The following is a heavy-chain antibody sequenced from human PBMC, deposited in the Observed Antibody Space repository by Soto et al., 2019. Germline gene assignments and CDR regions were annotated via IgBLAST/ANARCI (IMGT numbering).Heavy chain of an antibody. CDR2: ISGSGGST. CDR3: AKMMLAYDSSGYYVNPYYFDY. CDR1: GFTFSSYA. Sequence: GGSLRLSCAASGFTFSSYAMSWVRQAPGKGLEWVSAISGSGGSTYYADSVKGRFTISRDNSKKTLYLQMNSLRAEDTAVYYCAKMMLAYDSSGYYVNPYYFDYWAQGTLVTVS. V-gene: IGHV3-23*01. D-gene: IGHD3-22*01. J-gene: IGHJ4*02.